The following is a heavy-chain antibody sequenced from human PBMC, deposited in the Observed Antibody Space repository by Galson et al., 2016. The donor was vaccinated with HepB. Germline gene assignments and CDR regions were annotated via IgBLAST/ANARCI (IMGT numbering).Heavy chain of an antibody. CDR3: AKGLYNDFWSGFPPYYDYVMDV. CDR2: VSFDGSQK. Sequence: SLRLSCAASGFTFSSYGMHWVRQAPGQGLEWVAVVSFDGSQKYYPDSVKGRFAISRDNSKNTLFLHASSLSSEDTAVYYCAKGLYNDFWSGFPPYYDYVMDVWGQGTTGTVSS. V-gene: IGHV3-30*18. J-gene: IGHJ6*02. D-gene: IGHD3-3*01. CDR1: GFTFSSYG.